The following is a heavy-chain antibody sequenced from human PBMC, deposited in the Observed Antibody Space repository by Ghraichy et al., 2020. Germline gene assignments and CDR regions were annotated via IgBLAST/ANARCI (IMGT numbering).Heavy chain of an antibody. Sequence: ASVKVSCKASGYTFTSYDINWVRQATGQGLEWMGWMNPNSGNTGYTQKFQGRVTMTRNTSISAAYMELSSLRSEDTAVYYCASTTLRRADYGSGSYYNLDYWGQGTLVTVSS. CDR2: MNPNSGNT. D-gene: IGHD3-10*01. CDR3: ASTTLRRADYGSGSYYNLDY. CDR1: GYTFTSYD. J-gene: IGHJ4*02. V-gene: IGHV1-8*01.